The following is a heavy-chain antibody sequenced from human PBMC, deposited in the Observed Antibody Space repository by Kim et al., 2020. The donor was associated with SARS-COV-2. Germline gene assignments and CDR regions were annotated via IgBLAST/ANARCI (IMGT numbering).Heavy chain of an antibody. D-gene: IGHD3-9*01. CDR3: ARARRNYDILTGYSTYGMDV. J-gene: IGHJ6*02. V-gene: IGHV4-31*03. Sequence: SETLSLTCTVSGGSISSGGYYWSWIRQHPGKGLEWIGYIYYSGSTYYNPSLKSRVTISVDTSKNQFSLKLSSVTAADTAVYYCARARRNYDILTGYSTYGMDVWGQRTTVTVSS. CDR2: IYYSGST. CDR1: GGSISSGGYY.